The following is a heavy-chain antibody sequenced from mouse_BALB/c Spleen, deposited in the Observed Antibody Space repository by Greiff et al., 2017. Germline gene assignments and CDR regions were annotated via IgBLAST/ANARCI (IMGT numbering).Heavy chain of an antibody. CDR1: GFTFSSYA. D-gene: IGHD4-1*01. V-gene: IGHV5-9-3*01. Sequence: EVKVVESGGGLVKPGGSLKLSCAASGFTFSSYAMSWVRQTPEKRLEWVATISSGGSYTYYPDSVKGRFTISRDNAKNTLYLQMSSLRSEDTAMYYCARQAGTGDFDYWGQGTTLTVSS. CDR3: ARQAGTGDFDY. J-gene: IGHJ2*01. CDR2: ISSGGSYT.